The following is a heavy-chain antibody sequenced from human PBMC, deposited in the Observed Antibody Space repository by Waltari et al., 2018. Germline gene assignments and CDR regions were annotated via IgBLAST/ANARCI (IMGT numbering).Heavy chain of an antibody. D-gene: IGHD6-6*01. CDR1: GGSISSSSYY. Sequence: QLQLQESGPGLVKPSETLSLTCTVSGGSISSSSYYWGWIRQPPGKGLEWIGSIYYSGSTYYNPSLKSRVTISVDTSKNQFSLKLSSVTAADTAVYYCARLGGSSSPPGTYFDYWGQGTLVTVSS. J-gene: IGHJ4*02. V-gene: IGHV4-39*07. CDR2: IYYSGST. CDR3: ARLGGSSSPPGTYFDY.